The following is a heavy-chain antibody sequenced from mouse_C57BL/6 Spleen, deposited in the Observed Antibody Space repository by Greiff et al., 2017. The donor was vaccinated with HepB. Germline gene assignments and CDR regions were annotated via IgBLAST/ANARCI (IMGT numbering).Heavy chain of an antibody. CDR2: INPNNGGK. CDR1: GYTFTDYN. Sequence: VQLQQSGPELVKPGASVKIPCKASGYTFTDYNMDWVKQSHGKSLEWIGDINPNNGGKIYNQKFKGKATLTVDKSSSTAYMELRSLTSEDTAVYYCAREGSYYYGSSRGSYYFDYWGQGTTLTVSS. D-gene: IGHD1-1*01. CDR3: AREGSYYYGSSRGSYYFDY. V-gene: IGHV1-18*01. J-gene: IGHJ2*01.